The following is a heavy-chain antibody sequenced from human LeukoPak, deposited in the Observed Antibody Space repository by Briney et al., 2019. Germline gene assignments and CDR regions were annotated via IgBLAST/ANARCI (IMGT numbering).Heavy chain of an antibody. Sequence: GGSLRLSCAASGFTFSNAWMSWVRKAPGKGLEWVGRIKSKTDGGTTDYAAPVKGRFTISRDDSKNTLYLQMNSLKTEDTAVYYCTTDRTFIVATEESFDYWGQGTLVTVSS. J-gene: IGHJ4*02. D-gene: IGHD5-12*01. CDR2: IKSKTDGGTT. CDR1: GFTFSNAW. V-gene: IGHV3-15*01. CDR3: TTDRTFIVATEESFDY.